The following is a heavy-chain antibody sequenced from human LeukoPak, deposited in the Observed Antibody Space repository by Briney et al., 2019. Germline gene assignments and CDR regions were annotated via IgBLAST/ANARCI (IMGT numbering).Heavy chain of an antibody. D-gene: IGHD3-22*01. Sequence: ASVKVSCKASSYSFTSYGISWVRQAPGQGLEWMGWISAYNGDTNYAQKLQGRVTMTTDTSTSTAYMELRSLRSDDTAVYYCARDTPYYYDSSGYSQTDAFDIWGQGTMVTVSS. J-gene: IGHJ3*02. CDR3: ARDTPYYYDSSGYSQTDAFDI. V-gene: IGHV1-18*01. CDR1: SYSFTSYG. CDR2: ISAYNGDT.